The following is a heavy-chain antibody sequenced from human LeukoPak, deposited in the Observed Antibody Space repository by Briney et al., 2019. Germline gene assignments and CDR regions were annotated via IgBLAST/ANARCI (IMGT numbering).Heavy chain of an antibody. D-gene: IGHD2-15*01. CDR1: GGSISSYY. CDR2: IYTSGST. J-gene: IGHJ4*02. V-gene: IGHV4-4*07. Sequence: SETLSLTCTVSGGSISSYYWSWIRQPAGKGLECIGRIYTSGSTNYNPSLKSRVTMSVDTSKNQFSLKLSSVTAADTAVYYCARIDCSGGSCYFDYWGQGTLVTVSS. CDR3: ARIDCSGGSCYFDY.